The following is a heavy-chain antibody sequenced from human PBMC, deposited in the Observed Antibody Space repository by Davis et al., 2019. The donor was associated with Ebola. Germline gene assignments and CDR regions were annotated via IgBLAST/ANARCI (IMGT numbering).Heavy chain of an antibody. J-gene: IGHJ6*02. D-gene: IGHD3-16*01. Sequence: SGPTLVKPTQTLTLTCTFSGFSLSTSGMCVNWIRQPPGKALEWLARIDWDDDKFYSTSLKTRLTISKDTSKNQVVLTMTNMDPVDTATYYCARESATIMFGGVINYYGLDVWGQGATVTVSS. V-gene: IGHV2-70*17. CDR1: GFSLSTSGMC. CDR2: IDWDDDK. CDR3: ARESATIMFGGVINYYGLDV.